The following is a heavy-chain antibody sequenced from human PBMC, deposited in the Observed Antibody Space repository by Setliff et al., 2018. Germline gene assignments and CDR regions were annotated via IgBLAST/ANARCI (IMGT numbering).Heavy chain of an antibody. V-gene: IGHV4-39*01. CDR3: ARLRLNWFDP. CDR2: IYYSGST. D-gene: IGHD4-17*01. J-gene: IGHJ5*02. CDR1: GGSISSSSYY. Sequence: SETLSLTCTVSGGSISSSSYYWGWIRQPPGKGLEWIGSIYYSGSTYYNPSLKSRVTISVDTSKNQFSLKLSSVTAADTAVYYCARLRLNWFDPWGQGTRVTVSS.